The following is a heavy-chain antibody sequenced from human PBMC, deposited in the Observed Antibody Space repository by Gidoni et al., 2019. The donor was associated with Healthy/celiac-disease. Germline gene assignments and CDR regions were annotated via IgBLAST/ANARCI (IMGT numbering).Heavy chain of an antibody. CDR1: GYTFPSYD. V-gene: IGHV1-8*01. D-gene: IGHD3-3*01. CDR3: ARGPYYDFWSGYYVDY. Sequence: QVQLVQSGAEVKKPGASVKVSCKASGYTFPSYDINWVRQATGQGLEWMGWMNPNSGNTGYAQKFQGRVTMTRNTSISTAYMELSSLRSEDTAVYYCARGPYYDFWSGYYVDYWGQGTLVTVSS. J-gene: IGHJ4*02. CDR2: MNPNSGNT.